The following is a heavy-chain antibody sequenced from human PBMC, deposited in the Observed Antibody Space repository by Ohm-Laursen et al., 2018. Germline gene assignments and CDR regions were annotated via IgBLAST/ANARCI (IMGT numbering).Heavy chain of an antibody. Sequence: PTQTLTLTCTFSGFSLSSSGMCVSWIRQPPGKALEWLARIDWDDDKYYTTSLKTRLTISKDTSKDQVVLTMTNMDPVDTATYYCARLSGSYHFDYWGQGTLVTVSS. V-gene: IGHV2-70*11. CDR3: ARLSGSYHFDY. J-gene: IGHJ4*02. CDR2: IDWDDDK. D-gene: IGHD1-26*01. CDR1: GFSLSSSGMC.